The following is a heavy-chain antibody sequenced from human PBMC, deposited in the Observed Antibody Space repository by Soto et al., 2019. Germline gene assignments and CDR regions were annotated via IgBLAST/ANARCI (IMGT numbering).Heavy chain of an antibody. Sequence: QVQLVESGGGVVQPGRSLRLSCAASGFTFSSYGMHWVRQAPGKGLEWVAVIWYDGSNKYYADSVKGRFTISRDNSKNTLYLQMNSLRAEDKAVYYCARGPLYSSGWYMVYWGQGTLVTVSS. CDR3: ARGPLYSSGWYMVY. D-gene: IGHD6-19*01. CDR1: GFTFSSYG. V-gene: IGHV3-33*01. J-gene: IGHJ4*02. CDR2: IWYDGSNK.